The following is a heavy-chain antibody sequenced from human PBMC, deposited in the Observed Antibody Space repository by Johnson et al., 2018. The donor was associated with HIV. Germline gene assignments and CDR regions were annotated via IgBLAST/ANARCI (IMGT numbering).Heavy chain of an antibody. V-gene: IGHV3-30*04. J-gene: IGHJ3*02. CDR1: GFTFSSYA. Sequence: QMLLVESGGGVVQPGRSLRLSCAASGFTFSSYAMHWVRQAQGKGLEWVAVISYDGSNKYYADSVKGRFTISRDNSKNTLYLQMNSLRAEDTAVYYCARSPRAAEGAFDIWGQGTMVTVSS. D-gene: IGHD6-13*01. CDR2: ISYDGSNK. CDR3: ARSPRAAEGAFDI.